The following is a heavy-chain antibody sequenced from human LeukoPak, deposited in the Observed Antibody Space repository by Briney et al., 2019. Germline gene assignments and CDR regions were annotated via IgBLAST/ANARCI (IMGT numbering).Heavy chain of an antibody. D-gene: IGHD3-22*01. CDR1: GFGFSDYY. CDR3: ARDTDYYDSSVGY. V-gene: IGHV3-11*04. J-gene: IGHJ4*02. CDR2: ISGSGSVT. Sequence: GGSLRLSCAASGFGFSDYYMNWLRQAPGKGLEWVSYISGSGSVTYLADSVKGRFTISRDNAKNSLYLQMNSLRAEDTAVYYCARDTDYYDSSVGYWGQGTLVTVFS.